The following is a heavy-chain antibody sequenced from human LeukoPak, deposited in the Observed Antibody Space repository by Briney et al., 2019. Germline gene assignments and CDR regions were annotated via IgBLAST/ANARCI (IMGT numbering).Heavy chain of an antibody. D-gene: IGHD3-10*01. CDR1: GGSFSGNY. J-gene: IGHJ5*02. V-gene: IGHV4-34*01. CDR2: INNSGST. CDR3: GRLRHYGSGSYPMTGNWFDP. Sequence: SETLSLSCAVYGGSFSGNYWNWIRQPPGKGLEWILEINNSGSTNYNPSLKSRVTMSVDTSKNQFSLTLSSLTAADTAVYYCGRLRHYGSGSYPMTGNWFDPWGQGTLVSVSS.